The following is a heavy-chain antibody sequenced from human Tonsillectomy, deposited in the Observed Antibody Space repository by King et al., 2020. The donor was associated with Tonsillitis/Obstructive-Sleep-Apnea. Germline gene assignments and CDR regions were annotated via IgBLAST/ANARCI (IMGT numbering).Heavy chain of an antibody. CDR1: GGSFSGYY. CDR2: INHSGST. D-gene: IGHD3-10*01. CDR3: ARGHKITVCRGVIIKGRYYYYYMDV. J-gene: IGHJ6*03. Sequence: VQLQQWGAGLLKPSETLSLTCAVYGGSFSGYYWSWIRQPPGKGLEWIGEINHSGSTNYSPSLKSRVTISVDTSKNQFSLKLSSVTAVDTAVYYCARGHKITVCRGVIIKGRYYYYYMDVWGKGTTVTVSS. V-gene: IGHV4-34*01.